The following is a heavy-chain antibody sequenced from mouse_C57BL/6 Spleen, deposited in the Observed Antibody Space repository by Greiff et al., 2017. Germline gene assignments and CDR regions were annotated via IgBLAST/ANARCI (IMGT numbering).Heavy chain of an antibody. J-gene: IGHJ3*01. V-gene: IGHV5-4*01. D-gene: IGHD2-4*01. CDR3: ASVYYYYDGLAY. CDR1: GFTFSSYA. Sequence: EVQLQESGGGLVKPGGSLKLSCAASGFTFSSYAMSWVRQTPEKRLEWVATISDGGSYTNYPDNVKGRFTISRANARNNLYLQMSHLKSEDTAMYYWASVYYYYDGLAYWGQGTLVTVSA. CDR2: ISDGGSYT.